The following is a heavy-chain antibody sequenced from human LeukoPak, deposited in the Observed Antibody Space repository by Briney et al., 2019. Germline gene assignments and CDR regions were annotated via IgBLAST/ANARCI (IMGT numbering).Heavy chain of an antibody. D-gene: IGHD3-3*01. CDR1: GYTFTGYY. J-gene: IGHJ4*02. CDR3: ARADDFWSGLANTLGY. Sequence: ASVKVSCKASGYTFTGYYMHWVRQAPGPGLEWMGWINPNSGGTNYAQKFQGRVTMTRDTSISTAYMELSRLRSDDTAVYYCARADDFWSGLANTLGYWGQGTLVTVSS. V-gene: IGHV1-2*02. CDR2: INPNSGGT.